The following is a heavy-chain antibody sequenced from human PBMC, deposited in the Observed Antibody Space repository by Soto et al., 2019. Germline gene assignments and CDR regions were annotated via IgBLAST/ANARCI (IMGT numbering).Heavy chain of an antibody. J-gene: IGHJ4*02. CDR3: IHIFNSNSGSYRYFDY. Sequence: QITLKESGPTLVKPTQTLTLTCTFSGFSLSTTHMGVGWIRQPPGKALEWLTHIYWDDDKRYSPSLTSRLTIPKDTSKNQVVLTMTNMDPVDTATYYCIHIFNSNSGSYRYFDYWGQGTLVTVSS. D-gene: IGHD3-16*02. CDR2: IYWDDDK. V-gene: IGHV2-5*02. CDR1: GFSLSTTHMG.